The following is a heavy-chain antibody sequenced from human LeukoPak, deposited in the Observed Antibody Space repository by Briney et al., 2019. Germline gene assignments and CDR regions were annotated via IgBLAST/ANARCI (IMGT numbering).Heavy chain of an antibody. D-gene: IGHD6-19*01. J-gene: IGHJ4*02. V-gene: IGHV3-21*01. CDR1: GFTFSSYS. CDR3: ASFDSSGWHYFDY. Sequence: AGGSLRLSCAASGFTFSSYSMSWVRQAPGKGLEWVSSISSRRGYIYCGDSVKGRFTISRDNAKNSLYLQMNTLRAEDTAVYYCASFDSSGWHYFDYWGQGTLVTVSA. CDR2: ISSRRGYI.